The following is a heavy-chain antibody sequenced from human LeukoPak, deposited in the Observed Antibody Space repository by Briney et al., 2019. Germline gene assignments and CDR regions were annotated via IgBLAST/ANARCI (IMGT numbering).Heavy chain of an antibody. V-gene: IGHV1-2*02. J-gene: IGHJ5*02. CDR1: GYTFTGYY. Sequence: ASVKVSCKASGYTFTGYYMHWVRQAPGQGLEWMGWINPNSGGTNYAQKFQGRVTMTRDTSISTAYMELSRLRSDGTAVYYCARDRWFGELFAAPAGTWGQGTLVTVSS. D-gene: IGHD3-10*01. CDR2: INPNSGGT. CDR3: ARDRWFGELFAAPAGT.